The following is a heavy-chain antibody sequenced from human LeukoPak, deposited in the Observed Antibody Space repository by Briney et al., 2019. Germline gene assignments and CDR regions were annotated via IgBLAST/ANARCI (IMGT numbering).Heavy chain of an antibody. Sequence: QSGRSLRLSCAAAGFTFVDYAMHSVRQAPGKGLEWVSLISWDGGSTYYAASVKGRFTISRDNSKNSLYLQMNSLRAEDTALYYCAKDIGVAGPYYYYYMDVWGKGTTVTVSS. CDR2: ISWDGGST. J-gene: IGHJ6*03. D-gene: IGHD6-19*01. CDR1: GFTFVDYA. CDR3: AKDIGVAGPYYYYYMDV. V-gene: IGHV3-43D*03.